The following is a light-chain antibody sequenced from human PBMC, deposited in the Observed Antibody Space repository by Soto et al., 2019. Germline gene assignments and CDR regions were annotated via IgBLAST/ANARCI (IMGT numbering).Light chain of an antibody. V-gene: IGKV4-1*01. CDR3: QQYGSPPQT. CDR2: GAS. CDR1: QSVLYSSNNKNY. Sequence: DIVMTQSPDSLAVSLGERATINCKSSQSVLYSSNNKNYLAWYQQKPGQAPRLLIYGASSRATGIPDRISGSGSGTDFTLTISRLEPEDFAVYYCQQYGSPPQTFGQGTKVDIK. J-gene: IGKJ1*01.